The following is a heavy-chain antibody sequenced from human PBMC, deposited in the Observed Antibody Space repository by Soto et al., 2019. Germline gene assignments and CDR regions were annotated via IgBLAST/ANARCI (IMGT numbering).Heavy chain of an antibody. D-gene: IGHD2-2*01. J-gene: IGHJ5*02. CDR3: ARVPDR. CDR1: GGSISSGGYS. V-gene: IGHV4-30-2*01. CDR2: IYHSGST. Sequence: TSETLSLTCAVSGGSISSGGYSWSWIRQPPGKGLEWIGYIYHSGSTYYNPSLRSRVTISVDRSKNQFSLKLSSVTAADTAVYYCARVPDRWGQGTLVTVSS.